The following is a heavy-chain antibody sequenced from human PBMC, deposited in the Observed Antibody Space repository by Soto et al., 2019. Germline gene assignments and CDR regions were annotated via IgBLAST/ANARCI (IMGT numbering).Heavy chain of an antibody. CDR2: IRSKANSYAT. CDR1: GFTFSGSA. V-gene: IGHV3-73*01. J-gene: IGHJ6*02. CDR3: TRHRDTAFGYYYGMAV. D-gene: IGHD5-18*01. Sequence: GGPLRLSCADSGFTFSGSAMHWVRLASGKRREWVGRIRSKANSYATAYAASVKGRFTISRDDSKNTAYLQMNSLKTEDTAVYYCTRHRDTAFGYYYGMAVWGQGTTVTVSS.